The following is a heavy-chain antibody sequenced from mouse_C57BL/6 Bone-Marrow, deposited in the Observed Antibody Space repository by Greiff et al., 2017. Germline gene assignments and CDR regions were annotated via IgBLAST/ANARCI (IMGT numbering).Heavy chain of an antibody. Sequence: EVQLQQSGPVLVKPGASVKMSCKASGYTFTDYYMNWVKQSHGKSLEWIGVINPYNGGTSYNQKFKGKATLTVDKSSSTAYMELNILTSEDSAVYYCARRVYGYDEGGAMDYWGQGTSVTVSS. V-gene: IGHV1-19*01. J-gene: IGHJ4*01. CDR3: ARRVYGYDEGGAMDY. CDR1: GYTFTDYY. CDR2: INPYNGGT. D-gene: IGHD2-2*01.